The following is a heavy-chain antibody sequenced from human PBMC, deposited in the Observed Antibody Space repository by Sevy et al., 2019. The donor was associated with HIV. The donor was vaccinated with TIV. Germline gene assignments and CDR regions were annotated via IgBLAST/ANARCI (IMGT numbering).Heavy chain of an antibody. Sequence: ASVKVSRKASGYTFTGYYMHWVRQAPGQGLEWMGWINPNSGGTNYAQKFQGRVTMTRDTSISTAYMELSRLRSDDTAVYYCARDPGAGTTGWFDPWGQGTLVTVSS. CDR2: INPNSGGT. CDR1: GYTFTGYY. J-gene: IGHJ5*02. CDR3: ARDPGAGTTGWFDP. D-gene: IGHD6-13*01. V-gene: IGHV1-2*02.